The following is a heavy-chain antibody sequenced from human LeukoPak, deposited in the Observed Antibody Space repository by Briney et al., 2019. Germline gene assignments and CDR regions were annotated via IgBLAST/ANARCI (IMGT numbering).Heavy chain of an antibody. D-gene: IGHD3-9*01. CDR2: ISAYNGNT. V-gene: IGHV1-18*01. Sequence: ASVKVSCKASGYTFTSYGISWVRQAPGQGLEWMGWISAYNGNTNYAQKLQGRVTMTTDTSTSTAYMELRSLSPDDTDVYYCARSYYDILTGYYPLDYWGQGTLVTVSS. CDR1: GYTFTSYG. J-gene: IGHJ4*02. CDR3: ARSYYDILTGYYPLDY.